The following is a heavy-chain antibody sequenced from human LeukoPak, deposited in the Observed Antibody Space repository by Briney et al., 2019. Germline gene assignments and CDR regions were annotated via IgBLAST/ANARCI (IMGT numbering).Heavy chain of an antibody. D-gene: IGHD6-19*01. J-gene: IGHJ4*02. CDR2: ISGSGGST. CDR1: GFTFSSYT. CDR3: AKGYSSGWWESYFDY. Sequence: PGGSLRLSCAASGFTFSSYTMSWVRQAPGKGLEWVSAISGSGGSTYYADSVKGRFTISRDNSKNTLYLQMNSLRAEDTAVYYCAKGYSSGWWESYFDYWGQGTLVTVSS. V-gene: IGHV3-23*01.